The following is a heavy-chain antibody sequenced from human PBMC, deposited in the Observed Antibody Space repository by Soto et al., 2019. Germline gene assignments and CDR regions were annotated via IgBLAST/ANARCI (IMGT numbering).Heavy chain of an antibody. CDR3: AKERTYDSSGSNWFDP. V-gene: IGHV3-30*18. J-gene: IGHJ5*02. Sequence: GESLKISCAASGFTFSSYGMHWVRQAPGKGLEWVAVISYDGSNKYYADSVKGRFTISRDNSKNTLYLQMNSLRAEDTAVYYCAKERTYDSSGSNWFDPWGQGTLVTVSS. D-gene: IGHD3-22*01. CDR1: GFTFSSYG. CDR2: ISYDGSNK.